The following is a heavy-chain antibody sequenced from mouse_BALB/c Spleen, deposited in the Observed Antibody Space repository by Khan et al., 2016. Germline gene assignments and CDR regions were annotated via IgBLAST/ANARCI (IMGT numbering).Heavy chain of an antibody. D-gene: IGHD1-2*01. Sequence: QVQLQQSGAELMKPGASVKISCKATGYTFSSYWIEWVKQRPGHGLEWIGEILPGSGSTNYNEKFKGKATFTEDTSSNTAYMQLSSLTSEDSAVYYCARKGITTARYFDVWGAGTTVTVSS. CDR3: ARKGITTARYFDV. J-gene: IGHJ1*01. CDR2: ILPGSGST. V-gene: IGHV1-9*01. CDR1: GYTFSSYW.